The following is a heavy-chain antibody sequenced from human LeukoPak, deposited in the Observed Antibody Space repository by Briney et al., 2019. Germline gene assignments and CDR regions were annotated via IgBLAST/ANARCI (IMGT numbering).Heavy chain of an antibody. J-gene: IGHJ5*02. V-gene: IGHV4-39*01. D-gene: IGHD5-18*01. CDR3: ARHFKTAMVTLYNWFDP. Sequence: SETLSLTCTVSGGSISSSSYYWGWIRQPPGKGLEWIGSIYYSGSTYYNPSLKSRVTISVDTSKNQFSLKLSSVTAADTAVYYCARHFKTAMVTLYNWFDPWGQGTLVTVSS. CDR2: IYYSGST. CDR1: GGSISSSSYY.